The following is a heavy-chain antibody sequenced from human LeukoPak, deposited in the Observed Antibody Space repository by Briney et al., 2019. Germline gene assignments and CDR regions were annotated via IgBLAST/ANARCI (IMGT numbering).Heavy chain of an antibody. D-gene: IGHD1-1*01. CDR1: GFNFNNYG. CDR2: IQPDGIDT. V-gene: IGHV3-30*02. Sequence: GGSLRLSCATSGFNFNNYGMHWVREPPGKGLERVALIQPDGIDTYYADSVKGRFTVFRDNSKSTLYLQLNSLTPDDTAIYYCAKRDRTTEFDYWGQGTLVTVSS. J-gene: IGHJ4*02. CDR3: AKRDRTTEFDY.